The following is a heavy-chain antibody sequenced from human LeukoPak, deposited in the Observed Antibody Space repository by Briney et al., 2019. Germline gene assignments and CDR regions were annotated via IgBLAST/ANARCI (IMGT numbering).Heavy chain of an antibody. D-gene: IGHD6-19*01. V-gene: IGHV3-53*01. CDR3: ARSGSGWFDH. CDR1: GFTVYSNF. CDR2: MYSDGST. J-gene: IGHJ5*02. Sequence: GGSLRHSCAASGFTVYSNFTSWVRQAPEKGLEWVSVMYSDGSTYYADSVKGRFTISRDNSKNTVYLQMNSLRVEDTAIDYGARSGSGWFDHSGPRNLVTVSS.